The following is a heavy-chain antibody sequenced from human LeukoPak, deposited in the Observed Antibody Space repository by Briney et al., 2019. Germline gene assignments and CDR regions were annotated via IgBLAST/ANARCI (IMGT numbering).Heavy chain of an antibody. D-gene: IGHD4-11*01. V-gene: IGHV3-7*03. CDR1: GFTFSSYW. CDR2: IRHDGSEK. J-gene: IGHJ4*02. CDR3: ARSYSRFDY. Sequence: GGSLRLSCAPSGFTFSSYWMSWVRQAPGKGLEWVANIRHDGSEKYYVDSVKGRFTISRDNAKNSLYLQMNSLRAEDTAVYHCARSYSRFDYWGQGTLVTVSS.